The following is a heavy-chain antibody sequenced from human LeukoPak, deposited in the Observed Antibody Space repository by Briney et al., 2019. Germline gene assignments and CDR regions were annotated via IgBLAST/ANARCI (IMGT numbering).Heavy chain of an antibody. V-gene: IGHV3-21*01. Sequence: GGSLRLSCAASGFTFSSYSMNWVRQAPGKGLEWVSSISSSSSYIYYADSVKGRFTISRDNAKNSLYLQMNSLRAEDTAVYYCARTPYYDSSGYYYYYYYMDVWGKGTTVTVSS. CDR1: GFTFSSYS. D-gene: IGHD3-22*01. J-gene: IGHJ6*03. CDR2: ISSSSSYI. CDR3: ARTPYYDSSGYYYYYYYMDV.